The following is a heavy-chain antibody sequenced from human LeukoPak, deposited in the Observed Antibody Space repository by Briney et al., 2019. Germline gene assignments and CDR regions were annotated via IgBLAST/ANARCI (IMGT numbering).Heavy chain of an antibody. CDR3: ASRPPEGPGHWFDP. CDR2: IYHSGST. Sequence: SETLSLTCAVYGGSFSGYYWSWIRQPPGKGLEWIGEIYHSGSTNYNPSLKSRVTISVDKSKNQFSLKLSSVTAADTAVYCCASRPPEGPGHWFDPWGQGTLVTVSS. CDR1: GGSFSGYY. J-gene: IGHJ5*02. V-gene: IGHV4-34*01.